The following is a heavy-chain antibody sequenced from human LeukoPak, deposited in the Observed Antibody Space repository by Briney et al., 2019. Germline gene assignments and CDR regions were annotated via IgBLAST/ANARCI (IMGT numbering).Heavy chain of an antibody. V-gene: IGHV1-18*01. CDR3: ARDDALQWFGEYYYYYGMDV. J-gene: IGHJ6*02. CDR1: GYTFTSYG. D-gene: IGHD3-10*01. Sequence: GASVKVSCTASGYTFTSYGISWVRQAPGQGLEWMGWVSPYNGYTNSAQTLQGRLTMTTDTSTNTAFMELRSLRSDDTATYYCARDDALQWFGEYYYYYGMDVWGQGTTVTVSS. CDR2: VSPYNGYT.